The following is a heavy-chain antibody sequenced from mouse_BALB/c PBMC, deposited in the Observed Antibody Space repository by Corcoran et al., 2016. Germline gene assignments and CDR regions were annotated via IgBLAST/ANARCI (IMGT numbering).Heavy chain of an antibody. CDR1: GFNIKDNY. J-gene: IGHJ3*01. D-gene: IGHD2-1*01. Sequence: EVQLQQSGAELVKPGASVKLSCTASGFNIKDNYMHWVKQRPEQGLEWIGRIDPANGNTKYDTKFQGKATITADTSSNTAYLQLGSLTSEDTAVYYCARAGNAWFAYLGQGTLVTVSA. V-gene: IGHV14-3*02. CDR3: ARAGNAWFAY. CDR2: IDPANGNT.